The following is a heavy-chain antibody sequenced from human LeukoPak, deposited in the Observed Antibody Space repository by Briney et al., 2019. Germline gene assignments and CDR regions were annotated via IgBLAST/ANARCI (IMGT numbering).Heavy chain of an antibody. D-gene: IGHD3-22*01. Sequence: GASVKVSCEASGYTFTSYDINWVRQATGQGLEWMGWMNPNSGNTGYAQKFQGRVTITRNTSISTAYMELSSLRSEDTAVYYCARVRSHYYDSSGYSDYWGQGTLVTVSS. CDR1: GYTFTSYD. CDR2: MNPNSGNT. V-gene: IGHV1-8*03. J-gene: IGHJ4*02. CDR3: ARVRSHYYDSSGYSDY.